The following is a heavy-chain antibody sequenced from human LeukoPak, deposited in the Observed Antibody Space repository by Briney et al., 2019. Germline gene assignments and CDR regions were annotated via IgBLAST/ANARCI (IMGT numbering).Heavy chain of an antibody. D-gene: IGHD5-24*01. CDR3: ARERRRWLQLEIYGMDV. CDR2: INPSGGST. V-gene: IGHV1-46*01. J-gene: IGHJ6*02. Sequence: ASVKVSCTASGGTFSSYAISWVRQAPGQGLEWMGIINPSGGSTSYAQKFQGRVTMTRDTSTSTVYMELSSLRSEDTAVYYCARERRRWLQLEIYGMDVWGQGTTVTVSS. CDR1: GGTFSSYA.